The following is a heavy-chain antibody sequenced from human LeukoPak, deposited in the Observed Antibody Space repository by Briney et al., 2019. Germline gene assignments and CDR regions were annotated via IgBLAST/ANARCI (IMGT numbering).Heavy chain of an antibody. D-gene: IGHD3-22*01. CDR3: AKSSSYYHSRGYYSPDYFDY. CDR2: ISYDGSNK. J-gene: IGHJ4*02. CDR1: GFTFSSYA. Sequence: GGSLRLSCAASGFTFSSYAMHWVRQAPGKGLEWVAVISYDGSNKYYTDSVKGRFTISRDNSKNTLYLQMNSLRAEDTAVYYCAKSSSYYHSRGYYSPDYFDYWGQGTLVTVSS. V-gene: IGHV3-30*18.